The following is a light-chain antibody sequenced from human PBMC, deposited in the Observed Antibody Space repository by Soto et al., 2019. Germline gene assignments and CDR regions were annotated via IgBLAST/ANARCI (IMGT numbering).Light chain of an antibody. CDR1: SSDVGGYDF. CDR2: EVR. Sequence: QSVLTQPASVSGSLGQSITISCTGTSSDVGGYDFVSWYQHHPGKAPKLIIYEVRTRPSGVSDRFSGSKSGNTASLTISGLQAEDEADYYCCSYAGYSTFVFGSGTKVTVL. CDR3: CSYAGYSTFV. J-gene: IGLJ1*01. V-gene: IGLV2-23*02.